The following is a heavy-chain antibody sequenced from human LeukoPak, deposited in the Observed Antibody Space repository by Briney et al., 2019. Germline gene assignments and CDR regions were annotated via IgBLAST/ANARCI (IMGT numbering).Heavy chain of an antibody. CDR3: ATARPHRGFDI. V-gene: IGHV5-51*01. Sequence: GESLKISCKGSGYSFTSYWIGWVRQMPGKGLEWMGIISFGDSDSRYSPSFQGQVTISVDESINTAYLQWSSLKASDTAMYYCATARPHRGFDIWGQGTMVTVSS. CDR2: ISFGDSDS. J-gene: IGHJ3*02. CDR1: GYSFTSYW.